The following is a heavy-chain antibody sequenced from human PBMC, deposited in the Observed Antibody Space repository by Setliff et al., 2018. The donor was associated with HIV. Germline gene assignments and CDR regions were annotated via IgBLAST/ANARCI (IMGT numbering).Heavy chain of an antibody. CDR2: ISGSGTYT. J-gene: IGHJ4*02. D-gene: IGHD3-22*01. CDR1: GFTFTSHS. V-gene: IGHV3-21*04. CDR3: ARTDSSGYYYGGVY. Sequence: PGGSLRLSCVTSGFTFTSHSMNWVRLRPGKGLEWVASISGSGTYTHYADSVRGRFTISRDNAKNSLYLQMNSLRAEDTALYYCARTDSSGYYYGGVYWGQGTLVTVSS.